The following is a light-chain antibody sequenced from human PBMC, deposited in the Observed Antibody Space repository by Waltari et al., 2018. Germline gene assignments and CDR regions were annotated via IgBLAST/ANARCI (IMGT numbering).Light chain of an antibody. Sequence: VLTATHLSLSVTPGQPASISCRSSQNLIHSDGKTYVFWYVQKAGQPPQLLIYEVSNRLSGVPERFSGSGSGTDFTLKISRVEAEDAGTYYCMQSVHIPYTFGQGTKLEIK. V-gene: IGKV2D-29*01. J-gene: IGKJ2*01. CDR2: EVS. CDR3: MQSVHIPYT. CDR1: QNLIHSDGKTY.